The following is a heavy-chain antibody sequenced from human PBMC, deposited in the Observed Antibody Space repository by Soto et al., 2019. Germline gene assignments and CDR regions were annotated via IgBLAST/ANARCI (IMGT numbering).Heavy chain of an antibody. CDR1: GFTVSNNH. D-gene: IGHD2-15*01. J-gene: IGHJ4*02. Sequence: EVQLVESGGGLIQPGGSLRLSCAASGFTVSNNHMSWVRQAPGKGLEWVSVIYNGGSTYYADSVKGRFTISRDNSKNTLYLQMNSLRAEDTAVYYCARDQCSGGSGYGWRWGQGTLVTVSS. CDR3: ARDQCSGGSGYGWR. CDR2: IYNGGST. V-gene: IGHV3-53*01.